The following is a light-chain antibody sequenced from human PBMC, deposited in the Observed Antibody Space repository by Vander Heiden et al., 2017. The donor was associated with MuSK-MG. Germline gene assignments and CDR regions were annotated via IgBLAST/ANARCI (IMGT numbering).Light chain of an antibody. Sequence: DIQMTQSPSSLSASVGDRVTITCRASQGIRDVLAWYQQKPGKAPKRLIQAASSLQSGVPSRFSGSGSGTDFTLTISSLQPDDFATHYCLQDNFYPWTFGQGTKVEVK. J-gene: IGKJ1*01. CDR2: AAS. CDR3: LQDNFYPWT. V-gene: IGKV1-17*01. CDR1: QGIRDV.